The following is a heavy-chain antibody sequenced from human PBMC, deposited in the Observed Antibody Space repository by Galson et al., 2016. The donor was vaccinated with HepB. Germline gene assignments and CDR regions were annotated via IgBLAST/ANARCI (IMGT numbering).Heavy chain of an antibody. CDR2: TPGSGSYE. J-gene: IGHJ4*02. Sequence: SLRLSCAASGFIFSGYYMNWIRQAPGKGPEWVSYTPGSGSYEYYADSVRGRFAISRDNARNAVFLQMNSLRAEDTAVYYCVRAAYKNGYRYFDQWGQGTLVTVSS. CDR1: GFIFSGYY. CDR3: VRAAYKNGYRYFDQ. V-gene: IGHV3-11*04. D-gene: IGHD5-24*01.